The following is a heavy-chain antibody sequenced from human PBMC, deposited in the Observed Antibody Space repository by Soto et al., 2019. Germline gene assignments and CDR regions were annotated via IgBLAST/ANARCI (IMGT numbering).Heavy chain of an antibody. CDR2: ISYDGSNK. V-gene: IGHV3-30*18. Sequence: QVQLVESGGGVVQPGRSLRLSCAASGFTFSSYGMHWVRQAPGKGLEWVAVISYDGSNKYYADSVKGRFTISRDNSKNTLYLQMNSLRAVDTAVYYCAKVLGEYWYFDLWGRGTLVTVSS. CDR1: GFTFSSYG. J-gene: IGHJ2*01. CDR3: AKVLGEYWYFDL.